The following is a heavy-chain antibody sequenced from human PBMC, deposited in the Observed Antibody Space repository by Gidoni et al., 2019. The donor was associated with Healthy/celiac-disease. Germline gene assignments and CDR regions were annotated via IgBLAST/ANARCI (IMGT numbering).Heavy chain of an antibody. V-gene: IGHV3-30-3*01. CDR1: SSYA. CDR2: ISYDGSNK. J-gene: IGHJ4*02. Sequence: SSYAIHWVRQAPGKGLEWVAVISYDGSNKYYADSVKGRFTISRDNSKNTLYLQMNSLRAEDTAVYYCARAGGSGSYYGYWGQGTLVTVSS. D-gene: IGHD1-26*01. CDR3: ARAGGSGSYYGY.